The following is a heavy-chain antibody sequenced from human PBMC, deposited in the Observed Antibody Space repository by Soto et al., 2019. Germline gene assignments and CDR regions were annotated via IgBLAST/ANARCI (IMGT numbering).Heavy chain of an antibody. D-gene: IGHD3-10*01. J-gene: IGHJ4*02. Sequence: QLQLQESGPGLVKPSETLSLTCTVSGGSISGDYWGWIRQPPGKGLGWIATIYYSGRTFYNPSLESRVTIYVDTSRDQFSLKLTSVTAADTAVYYCARLPRTTTSGSGTDFWGQGTLVTVSS. CDR3: ARLPRTTTSGSGTDF. V-gene: IGHV4-39*01. CDR1: GGSISGDY. CDR2: IYYSGRT.